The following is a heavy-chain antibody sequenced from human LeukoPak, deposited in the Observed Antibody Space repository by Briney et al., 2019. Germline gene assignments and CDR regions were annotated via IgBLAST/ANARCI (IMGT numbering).Heavy chain of an antibody. CDR2: IKEDESAK. D-gene: IGHD1-26*01. Sequence: GGSLRLSCAASGFTFRNYWMAWVRQAPGKGLEWVANIKEDESAKHQADSVKGRFTISRDNAQNSVYLQMTSLRGEDAAVYYCARGVGGSLDYWGQGTLVTVSS. V-gene: IGHV3-7*01. CDR1: GFTFRNYW. CDR3: ARGVGGSLDY. J-gene: IGHJ4*02.